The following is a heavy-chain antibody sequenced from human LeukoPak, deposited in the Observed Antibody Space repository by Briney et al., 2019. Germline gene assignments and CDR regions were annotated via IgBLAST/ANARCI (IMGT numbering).Heavy chain of an antibody. CDR2: ISSSSSYI. CDR1: GFTFSSYA. Sequence: GGSLRLSCAASGFTFSSYAMSWVRQAPGKGLEWVSSISSSSSYIYYADSVKGRFTISRDNAKNSLYLQMNSLRAEDTAVYYCARDHDSGYDHDAFDIWGQGTMVTVSS. J-gene: IGHJ3*02. D-gene: IGHD5-12*01. CDR3: ARDHDSGYDHDAFDI. V-gene: IGHV3-21*01.